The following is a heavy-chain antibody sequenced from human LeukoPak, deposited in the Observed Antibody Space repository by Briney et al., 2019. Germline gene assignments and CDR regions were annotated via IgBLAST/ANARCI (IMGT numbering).Heavy chain of an antibody. Sequence: ASVKVSCKASGYTFTSYYMHWVRQAPGQGLEWMGIINPSGGSTSYAQKFQGRVTMTRDTSTSTVYMELSSPRSEDTAVYYCAREITPNIVVVPAAIRAFDPWGQGTLVTVSS. V-gene: IGHV1-46*01. CDR3: AREITPNIVVVPAAIRAFDP. CDR2: INPSGGST. CDR1: GYTFTSYY. D-gene: IGHD2-2*01. J-gene: IGHJ5*02.